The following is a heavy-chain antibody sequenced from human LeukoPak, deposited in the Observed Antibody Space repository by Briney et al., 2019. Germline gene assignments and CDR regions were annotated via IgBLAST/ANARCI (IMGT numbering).Heavy chain of an antibody. CDR1: EFTFSSYS. CDR2: ISSSSTYI. Sequence: PGGSLRLSCAASEFTFSSYSMNWVRQAPGKGLEWVSSISSSSTYISYADSVKGRFTISRDNAKNSLYLQMNSLRAEDTAVYYCARAGYSYGPRGFDYWGQGTLVTVSS. J-gene: IGHJ4*02. D-gene: IGHD5-18*01. V-gene: IGHV3-21*01. CDR3: ARAGYSYGPRGFDY.